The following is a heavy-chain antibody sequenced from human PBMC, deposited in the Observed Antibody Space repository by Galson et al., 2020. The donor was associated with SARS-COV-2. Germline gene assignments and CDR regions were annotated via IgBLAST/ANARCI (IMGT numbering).Heavy chain of an antibody. V-gene: IGHV3-30-3*01. J-gene: IGHJ4*02. D-gene: IGHD1-26*01. Sequence: GGSLRLSCAASGFTFSSYAMHWVRQAPGKGLEWVAVISFDGTNKYYADSVTGRFTISRDHSKNTLFLQMNSLRPEDTAVYYCARSNSGSYFGPNDYWGQGTLVTVSS. CDR1: GFTFSSYA. CDR3: ARSNSGSYFGPNDY. CDR2: ISFDGTNK.